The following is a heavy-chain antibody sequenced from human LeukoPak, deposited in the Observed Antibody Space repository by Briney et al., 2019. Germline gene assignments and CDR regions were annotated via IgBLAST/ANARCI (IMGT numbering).Heavy chain of an antibody. Sequence: SETLSLTCTVSGDSINNNNYYWGWVRQPPGKGLEWIGNIYYNGRTYYSPSLKSRGTISVDTSNNQFSLRLSSVTAADTAVYYCARITDRTIFGEIMHGFDIWGQGTPVTVSS. D-gene: IGHD3-3*01. CDR1: GDSINNNNYY. J-gene: IGHJ3*02. CDR2: IYYNGRT. V-gene: IGHV4-39*01. CDR3: ARITDRTIFGEIMHGFDI.